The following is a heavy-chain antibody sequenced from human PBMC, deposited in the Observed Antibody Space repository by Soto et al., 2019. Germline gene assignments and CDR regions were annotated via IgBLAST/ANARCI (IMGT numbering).Heavy chain of an antibody. V-gene: IGHV3-7*01. CDR2: IKQDGSAK. CDR1: GFTFSSYW. Sequence: LRLSCSTSGFTFSSYWMSWVRQAPGQGLEWVANIKQDGSAKYYVDSVKGRFAISRDNAKNSLYLQMNSLRAEDTAVYFCASRAKYDFYGRGTHRWCWGPVPTGTFSS. J-gene: IGHJ6*02. CDR3: ASRAKYDFYGRGTHRWC. D-gene: IGHD3-3*01.